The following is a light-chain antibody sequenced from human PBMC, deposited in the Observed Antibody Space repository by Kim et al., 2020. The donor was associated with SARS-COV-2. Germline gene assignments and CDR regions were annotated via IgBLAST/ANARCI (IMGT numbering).Light chain of an antibody. V-gene: IGKV1-8*01. CDR3: QQYYSYPLFT. J-gene: IGKJ3*01. Sequence: STGDRVTITCRASQGISSYLAWYQHKPGKAPKLLIYAASTLQSGVPSRFSGSGSGTDFTLTISCLQSEDFATYYCQQYYSYPLFTFGPGTKVDIK. CDR2: AAS. CDR1: QGISSY.